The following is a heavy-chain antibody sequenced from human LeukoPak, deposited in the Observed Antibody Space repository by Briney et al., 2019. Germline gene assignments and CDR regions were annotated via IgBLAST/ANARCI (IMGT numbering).Heavy chain of an antibody. CDR3: ARGVAAAGVDY. CDR2: IYHAGST. D-gene: IGHD6-13*01. Sequence: LETLSLTCTVSGYSLSSGYYWGWFRQSPGKGLGWIGSIYHAGSTFHNPSLKRRVTISVDTSKNQFSLKLNSVTAADTAVYYCARGVAAAGVDYWGQATLVTVSS. J-gene: IGHJ4*02. V-gene: IGHV4-38-2*02. CDR1: GYSLSSGYY.